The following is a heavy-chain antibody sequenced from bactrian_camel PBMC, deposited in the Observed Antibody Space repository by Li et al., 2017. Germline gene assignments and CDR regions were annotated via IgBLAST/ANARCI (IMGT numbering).Heavy chain of an antibody. CDR1: GYTYRPYC. D-gene: IGHD2*01. J-gene: IGHJ6*01. CDR3: AARGPYCYTKLSVRDFTY. Sequence: VQLVESGGGSVQAGGSLTLSCAASSGYTYRPYCMGWFRQAPGEERERIARIFTGSGNTYYADSVKGRFTISQDNAKNTVYLQMNSLKPEDTAMYYCAARGPYCYTKLSVRDFTYWGQGTQVTVS. V-gene: IGHV3S40*01. CDR2: IFTGSGNT.